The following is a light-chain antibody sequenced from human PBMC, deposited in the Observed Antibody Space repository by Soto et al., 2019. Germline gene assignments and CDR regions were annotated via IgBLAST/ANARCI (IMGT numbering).Light chain of an antibody. CDR2: DVD. Sequence: QSALTQPASVSGSPGQSITISCTGTSSDVGGYNFVSWYQQHPGKAPRLMIFDVDNRPSGVSTRFSGSKSGNTASLTISGLQAEDEADYYCCSYSGSSTIGVFGGGTKLTVL. J-gene: IGLJ2*01. CDR1: SSDVGGYNF. CDR3: CSYSGSSTIGV. V-gene: IGLV2-14*03.